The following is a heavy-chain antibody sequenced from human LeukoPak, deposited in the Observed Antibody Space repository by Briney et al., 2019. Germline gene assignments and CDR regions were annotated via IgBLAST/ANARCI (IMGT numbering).Heavy chain of an antibody. CDR2: ISGSGGST. Sequence: GGSLRLSCAASGFTFISYAMSWVRQAPGKGLEWVSAISGSGGSTYYADSVEGRFTTSRDNSKNTLYLQMNSLRAEDTAVYYCAKIEEDADYWGQGTLVTVSS. V-gene: IGHV3-23*01. CDR1: GFTFISYA. CDR3: AKIEEDADY. J-gene: IGHJ4*02.